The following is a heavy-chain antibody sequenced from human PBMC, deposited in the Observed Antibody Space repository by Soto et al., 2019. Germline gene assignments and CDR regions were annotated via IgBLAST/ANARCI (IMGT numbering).Heavy chain of an antibody. V-gene: IGHV3-21*01. D-gene: IGHD2-2*01. CDR2: ISSSSSYI. J-gene: IGHJ6*03. CDR1: GFTFSSYS. Sequence: PGWSLRLSCAASGFTFSSYSMNWVRQAPGKGLEGVSSISSSSSYIYYADSVKGRFTISRDNAKNSLYMKMNSLRAEDTAVYYCARDHCSSISCAGYSYYFFAVRGKGTTVTGSS. CDR3: ARDHCSSISCAGYSYYFFAV.